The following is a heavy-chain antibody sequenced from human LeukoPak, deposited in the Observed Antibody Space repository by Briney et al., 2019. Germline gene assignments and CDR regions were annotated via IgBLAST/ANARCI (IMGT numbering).Heavy chain of an antibody. CDR3: AKVPYSDYGSGRPPFMDA. CDR1: GFTFSNYT. D-gene: IGHD3-10*01. V-gene: IGHV3-23*01. Sequence: PGGSLRLSCAAFGFTFSNYTMSWVRQAPGKGLEWVSTISGSGDSTYYADSVKGRLTISRDNFKNTLHLQMNSLRAEDTALYYCAKVPYSDYGSGRPPFMDAWGQGTTVTVSS. CDR2: ISGSGDST. J-gene: IGHJ6*02.